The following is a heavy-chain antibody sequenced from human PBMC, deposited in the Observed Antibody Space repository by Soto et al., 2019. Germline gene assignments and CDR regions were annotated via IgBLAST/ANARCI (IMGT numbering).Heavy chain of an antibody. V-gene: IGHV4-4*07. Sequence: NPSETLSLTCTVSGASISGFYWSWIRKSAGKGLEWIGRIYATGTTDYNPSLKSRVMMSVDTSKKQFSLKLRSVTAADTAVYYCVRGGTNTLRDWLDPWGPGISVTVSS. J-gene: IGHJ5*02. D-gene: IGHD1-1*01. CDR3: VRGGTNTLRDWLDP. CDR1: GASISGFY. CDR2: IYATGTT.